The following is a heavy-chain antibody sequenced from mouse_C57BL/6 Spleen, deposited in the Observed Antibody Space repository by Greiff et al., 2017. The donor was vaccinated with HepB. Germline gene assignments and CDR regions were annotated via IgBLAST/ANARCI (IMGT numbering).Heavy chain of an antibody. CDR2: IDPSDSYT. D-gene: IGHD1-1*01. CDR1: GYTFTSYW. J-gene: IGHJ1*03. CDR3: ARGYGSSYWYFDV. V-gene: IGHV1-69*01. Sequence: QVQLQQPGAELVMPGASVKLSCKASGYTFTSYWMHWVKQRPGQGLEWIVEIDPSDSYTNYNQKFKGKSTLTVDKSSSTAYMQLSSLTSEDSAVYYCARGYGSSYWYFDVWGTGTTVTVSS.